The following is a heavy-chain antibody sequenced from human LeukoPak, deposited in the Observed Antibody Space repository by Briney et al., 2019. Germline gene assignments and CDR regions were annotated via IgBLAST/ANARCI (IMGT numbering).Heavy chain of an antibody. CDR3: ARDRDLGWIQLWFDY. V-gene: IGHV3-7*03. Sequence: GGSLRLSCAASGFTFSSYWMSWVRQAPGKGLEWVANIKQDGSENYYVDSVKGRFTISRDNAKNSLYLQMNSLRAEDTAVYYCARDRDLGWIQLWFDYWGQGTLVTVSS. D-gene: IGHD5-18*01. J-gene: IGHJ4*02. CDR1: GFTFSSYW. CDR2: IKQDGSEN.